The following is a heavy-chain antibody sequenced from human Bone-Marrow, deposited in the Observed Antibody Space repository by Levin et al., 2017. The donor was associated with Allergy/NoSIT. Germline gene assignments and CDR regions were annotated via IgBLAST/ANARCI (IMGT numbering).Heavy chain of an antibody. CDR2: ISTSSSTI. V-gene: IGHV3-48*04. CDR3: ARAGELDYADWCFDR. D-gene: IGHD1-26*01. Sequence: GSLRLSCSASGFTFRSYSMNWVRQAPGKGLEWVSYISTSSSTIYYAESVKGRFTISRDNAKNSLFLQMSSLRAEDTAVYYCARAGELDYADWCFDRWGRGTLVTVSS. J-gene: IGHJ2*01. CDR1: GFTFRSYS.